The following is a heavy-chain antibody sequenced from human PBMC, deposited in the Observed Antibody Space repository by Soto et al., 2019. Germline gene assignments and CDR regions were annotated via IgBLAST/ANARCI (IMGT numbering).Heavy chain of an antibody. Sequence: ASLKVSCKASGYTFTSYGIVWVRQAPGQGLEWMGWISPYSGETRYAEKFQDRVTLTTDTSTKTDYMDMRNLKSDDTAAYWCARGPVAGSDFWGQGTLVTVSS. J-gene: IGHJ4*02. CDR3: ARGPVAGSDF. V-gene: IGHV1-18*04. CDR1: GYTFTSYG. D-gene: IGHD6-19*01. CDR2: ISPYSGET.